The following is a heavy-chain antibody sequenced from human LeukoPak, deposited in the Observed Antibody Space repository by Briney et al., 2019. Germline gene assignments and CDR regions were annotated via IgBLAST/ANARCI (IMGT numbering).Heavy chain of an antibody. V-gene: IGHV3-53*01. Sequence: GGSLRLSCAASGFTVSSNYMSWVRQAPGKGLEWVSVIYSGGSTYYADSVKGRFTISRDNAKNTLYLQMNSLRAEDTAVYYCARAGTVTALAYYYYGMDVWGQGTTVTVSS. D-gene: IGHD4-17*01. CDR3: ARAGTVTALAYYYYGMDV. CDR1: GFTVSSNY. CDR2: IYSGGST. J-gene: IGHJ6*02.